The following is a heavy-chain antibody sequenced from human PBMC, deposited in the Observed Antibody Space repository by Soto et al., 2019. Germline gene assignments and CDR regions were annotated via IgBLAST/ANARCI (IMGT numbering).Heavy chain of an antibody. CDR2: ISAYNGNT. CDR1: GYTFTSYG. V-gene: IGHV1-18*01. J-gene: IGHJ4*02. CDR3: AVLWFGGPRPEKIDY. D-gene: IGHD3-10*01. Sequence: ASVKVSCKASGYTFTSYGISWVRQAPGQGLEWMGWISAYNGNTNYAQKLQGRVTMTTDTSTSTAYMELRSLRSDDTAVYYCAVLWFGGPRPEKIDYWGQGNLVTV.